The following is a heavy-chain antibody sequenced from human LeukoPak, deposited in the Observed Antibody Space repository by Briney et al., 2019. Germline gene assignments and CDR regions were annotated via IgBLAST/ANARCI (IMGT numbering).Heavy chain of an antibody. J-gene: IGHJ4*02. Sequence: GGSLRLSCAASGFTFNNYWIHWVRQVPGKGLEWVAVIQNDASTENFADSVKGRFTISRDNSKNTVFLQMNSLRVEDTAVYYCARELSQIVWGGLDYGGQGTLVSVSS. CDR3: ARELSQIVWGGLDY. CDR1: GFTFNNYW. CDR2: IQNDASTE. V-gene: IGHV3-30*03. D-gene: IGHD2-21*01.